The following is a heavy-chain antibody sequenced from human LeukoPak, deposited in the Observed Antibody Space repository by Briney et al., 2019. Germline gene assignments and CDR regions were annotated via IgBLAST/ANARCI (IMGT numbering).Heavy chain of an antibody. J-gene: IGHJ5*02. CDR3: ARGVAAAGTSWFDP. D-gene: IGHD6-13*01. Sequence: PSQTLSLTCTVSGGSISSGGYYWSWIRQHPGKGLGWIGYIYYSGSTYYNPSLKSRVTISVDTSKNQFSLKLSSVTAADTAVYYCARGVAAAGTSWFDPWGQGTLVTVSS. V-gene: IGHV4-31*03. CDR2: IYYSGST. CDR1: GGSISSGGYY.